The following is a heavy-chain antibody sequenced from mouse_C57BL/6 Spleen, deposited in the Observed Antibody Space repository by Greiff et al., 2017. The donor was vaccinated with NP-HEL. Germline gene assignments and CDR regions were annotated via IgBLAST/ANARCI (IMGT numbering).Heavy chain of an antibody. V-gene: IGHV1-81*01. CDR3: AREVVISTVYFDY. J-gene: IGHJ2*01. D-gene: IGHD1-1*01. CDR1: GYTFTSYG. CDR2: IYPRSGNT. Sequence: QVQLKESGAELARPGASVKLSCKASGYTFTSYGISWVKQRTGQGLEWIGEIYPRSGNTYYNEKFKGKATLTADKSSSTAYMELRSLTSEDSAVYFCAREVVISTVYFDYWGQGTTLTVSS.